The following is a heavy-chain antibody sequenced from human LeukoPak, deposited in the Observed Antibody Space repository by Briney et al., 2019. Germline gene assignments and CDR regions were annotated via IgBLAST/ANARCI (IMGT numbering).Heavy chain of an antibody. V-gene: IGHV3-15*01. CDR3: TTYSSGSCPF. CDR2: IYRSSNGEKT. D-gene: IGHD6-19*01. Sequence: GGSLTLPCAASGITFSNAWIMGVRQAPGKGRAWVGRIYRSSNGEKTDYGAPVKGRFTMSRDESKNTLYLQMNSLKTEDTAVYYCTTYSSGSCPFWGQGTLVTVSS. J-gene: IGHJ4*02. CDR1: GITFSNAW.